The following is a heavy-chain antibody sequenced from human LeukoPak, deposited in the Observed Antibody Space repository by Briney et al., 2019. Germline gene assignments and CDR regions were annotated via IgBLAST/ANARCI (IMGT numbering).Heavy chain of an antibody. Sequence: SETLSLTCTVSGGSISSYCWSWIRQPPGKGLEWIGYIYYSGSTNYNPSLKSRVTISVDTSKNQFSLKLSSVTAADTAVYYCAREGLDRSSGYYFIDYWGQGTLVTVSS. D-gene: IGHD3-22*01. CDR3: AREGLDRSSGYYFIDY. V-gene: IGHV4-59*01. CDR1: GGSISSYC. CDR2: IYYSGST. J-gene: IGHJ4*02.